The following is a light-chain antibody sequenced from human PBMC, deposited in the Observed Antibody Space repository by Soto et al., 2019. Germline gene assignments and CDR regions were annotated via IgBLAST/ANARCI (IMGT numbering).Light chain of an antibody. CDR1: SGHSSSA. Sequence: QSVLTQSPSASASLGASVKLTCTLSSGHSSSAIAWHQQQPEKGPRYLMKLNSDGSHTRGNGIPDRFSGSSSGAERYLTISSLQSDDEGDYYCQTWGTGIPVIFGGGTKLTVL. CDR3: QTWGTGIPVI. CDR2: LNSDGSH. J-gene: IGLJ2*01. V-gene: IGLV4-69*01.